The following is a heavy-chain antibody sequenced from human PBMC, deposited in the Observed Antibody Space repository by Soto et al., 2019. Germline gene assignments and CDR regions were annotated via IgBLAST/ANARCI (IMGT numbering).Heavy chain of an antibody. V-gene: IGHV3-33*08. J-gene: IGHJ4*02. CDR2: IWYDGSNK. Sequence: PGGSLRLSCAASGFTFSNYGMHWVRQAPGKGLEWVAVIWYDGSNKYYADSVKGRFTISRDNSKNTLYLQMNSLRAEDTAVYYCARDREYSSSSFYFDYWGQGTLVTVSS. D-gene: IGHD6-6*01. CDR1: GFTFSNYG. CDR3: ARDREYSSSSFYFDY.